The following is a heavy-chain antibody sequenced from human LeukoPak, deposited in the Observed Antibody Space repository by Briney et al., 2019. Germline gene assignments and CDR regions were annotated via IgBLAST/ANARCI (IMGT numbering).Heavy chain of an antibody. J-gene: IGHJ6*03. CDR3: ARSAAVAGTRYYYYYMDV. CDR2: INHSGST. D-gene: IGHD6-19*01. Sequence: SETLSLTCAVYGGSFSGYYWSWIRQPPGKGLEWIGEINHSGSTNYNPSLKSRVTISVDTSKNQFSLKLSSVTAADTAVYYCARSAAVAGTRYYYYYMDVWGKGTTVTISS. CDR1: GGSFSGYY. V-gene: IGHV4-34*01.